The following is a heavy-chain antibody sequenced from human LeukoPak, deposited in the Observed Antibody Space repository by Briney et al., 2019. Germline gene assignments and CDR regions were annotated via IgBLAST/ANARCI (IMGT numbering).Heavy chain of an antibody. CDR3: ARVVSVAWSERRPGYYYMDV. D-gene: IGHD1-1*01. J-gene: IGHJ6*03. V-gene: IGHV3-21*06. CDR2: ISSSRNYI. CDR1: GFTFSNYS. Sequence: GGSLRLSCAVSGFTFSNYSMNWVRQAPGKGLEWVSSISSSRNYIYYANSVKGRFTISRDNAKNSLYLQMNSLRAEDTAVYCARVVSVAWSERRPGYYYMDVWGKGTTVTVSS.